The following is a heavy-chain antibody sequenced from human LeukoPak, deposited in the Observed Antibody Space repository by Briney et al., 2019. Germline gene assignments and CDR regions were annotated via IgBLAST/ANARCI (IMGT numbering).Heavy chain of an antibody. J-gene: IGHJ4*02. D-gene: IGHD3-10*01. Sequence: GGSLRLSCAASGFTFSSYAMSWVRQAPGKGLEWVSAISGSGGSTYYADSVKGRFTISRDNAKNSLYLQMNSLRAEDTAVYYCAKDRMVRGENYYFDYWGQGTLVTVSS. CDR2: ISGSGGST. CDR3: AKDRMVRGENYYFDY. V-gene: IGHV3-23*01. CDR1: GFTFSSYA.